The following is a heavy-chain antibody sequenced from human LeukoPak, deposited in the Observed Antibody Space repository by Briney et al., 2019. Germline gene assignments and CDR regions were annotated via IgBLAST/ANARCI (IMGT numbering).Heavy chain of an antibody. CDR3: AKEIAVAGTRWFDR. Sequence: GRSLRLSCAASGFTFSSYGMHRVRQAPGKGLEWVAVISYDGSNKYYADSVKGRFTIFRDNSKNTLYLQMNSLRAEDTAVYYCAKEIAVAGTRWFDRWGQGTLVTVSS. V-gene: IGHV3-30*18. CDR2: ISYDGSNK. J-gene: IGHJ5*02. D-gene: IGHD6-19*01. CDR1: GFTFSSYG.